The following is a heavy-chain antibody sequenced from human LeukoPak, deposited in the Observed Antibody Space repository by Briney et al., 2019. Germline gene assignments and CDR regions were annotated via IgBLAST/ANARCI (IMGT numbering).Heavy chain of an antibody. CDR2: INPNSGGT. D-gene: IGHD3-10*01. J-gene: IGHJ6*03. CDR3: ARGYPMVRGAPYYYYYYMDV. CDR1: GYTFTGYY. V-gene: IGHV1-2*02. Sequence: GASVKVSCKASGYTFTGYYMHWVRQAPGQGLEWMGWINPNSGGTNYAQKFQGRVTMTRDTSISTAYMELSRLRSDDTAVYYCARGYPMVRGAPYYYYYYMDVWGKGTTVTISS.